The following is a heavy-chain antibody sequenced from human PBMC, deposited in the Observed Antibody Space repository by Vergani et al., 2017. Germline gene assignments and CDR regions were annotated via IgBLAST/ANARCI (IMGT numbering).Heavy chain of an antibody. J-gene: IGHJ4*02. D-gene: IGHD2-15*01. CDR2: IYRTGRT. CDR1: GFSIDNGYY. V-gene: IGHV4-38-2*01. Sequence: QVQLQESGPGLVKPSETLSLTCAVSGFSIDNGYYWDWIRQPPGKGLEWIGSIYRTGRTHFNPSLKSRVTISVDTSKNQFSLKLNSVTAANTAVYYCASVSSAEGGSGPDKWGQGTLVTVSS. CDR3: ASVSSAEGGSGPDK.